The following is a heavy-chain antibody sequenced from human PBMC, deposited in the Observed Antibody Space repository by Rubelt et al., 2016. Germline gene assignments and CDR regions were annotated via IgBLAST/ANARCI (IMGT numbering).Heavy chain of an antibody. D-gene: IGHD5-12*01. V-gene: IGHV1-69*01. CDR3: ARDPTTRFTSTGWFDP. Sequence: QVQLVQSGAEVKKPGSSVKVSCKASGGTFSSYAISWVRQAPGQGLEWMGGIIPIFGTANYAQKFQGRVTITADESTSPAYMELRSLRSDDTAVYYCARDPTTRFTSTGWFDPWGQGTLVTVSS. CDR1: GGTFSSYA. CDR2: IIPIFGTA. J-gene: IGHJ5*02.